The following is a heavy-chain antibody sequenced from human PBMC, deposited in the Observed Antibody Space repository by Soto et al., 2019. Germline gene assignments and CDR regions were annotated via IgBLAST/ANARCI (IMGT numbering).Heavy chain of an antibody. CDR1: GGSFSGYY. Sequence: QVQLQQWGAGLLKPSETLSLTCAVYGGSFSGYYWSWIRQPPGKGLEWIGEINHSGSTNYNPSLKSRVTISVDTSKNQFPLKLSSVTAADTAVYYCATAMGSGYYLYYFDYWGQGTLVTVSS. V-gene: IGHV4-34*01. D-gene: IGHD3-3*01. J-gene: IGHJ4*02. CDR2: INHSGST. CDR3: ATAMGSGYYLYYFDY.